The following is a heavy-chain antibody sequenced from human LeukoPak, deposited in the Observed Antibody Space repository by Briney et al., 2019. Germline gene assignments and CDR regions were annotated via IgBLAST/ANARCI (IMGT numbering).Heavy chain of an antibody. J-gene: IGHJ6*03. CDR3: ARATVTMVRGVKAYYYYMDV. Sequence: SETLSLTCTVSGGSISSYYRSWIRQPAGKGLEWIGRIYTSGSTNYNPSLKSRVTMSVDTSKNQFSLKLSSVTAADTAVYYCARATVTMVRGVKAYYYYMDVWGKGTTVTISS. CDR1: GGSISSYY. V-gene: IGHV4-4*07. CDR2: IYTSGST. D-gene: IGHD3-10*01.